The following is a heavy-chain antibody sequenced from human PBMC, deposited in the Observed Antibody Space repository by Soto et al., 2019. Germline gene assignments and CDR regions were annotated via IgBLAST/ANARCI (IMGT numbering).Heavy chain of an antibody. V-gene: IGHV3-74*01. CDR3: GRGIQTYCGGDV. D-gene: IGHD2-21*01. Sequence: EEQLVESGGGLVQPGGSLRVSCAASGFTFSNYWMHWVRQVPGKGLVWVSRVNFDGRTTNYADSVKGRFTISRDNARNTVYLQMNSLRAEDTAVYYCGRGIQTYCGGDVWGQGTTVTVSS. CDR2: VNFDGRTT. CDR1: GFTFSNYW. J-gene: IGHJ6*02.